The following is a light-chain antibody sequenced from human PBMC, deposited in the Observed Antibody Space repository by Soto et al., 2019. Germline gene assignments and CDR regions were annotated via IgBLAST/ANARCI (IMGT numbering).Light chain of an antibody. V-gene: IGLV2-14*01. CDR1: NRDVGSYNL. Sequence: QSVLTQPASVSGSPGQSITIACTGTNRDVGSYNLVSWYQQRPGEAPKHIISEVRNRPSGISYRFTGSKSGNTASLTISGLQAEDEADYYCSSYTTTSTLVFGGGTQLTVL. CDR2: EVR. J-gene: IGLJ3*02. CDR3: SSYTTTSTLV.